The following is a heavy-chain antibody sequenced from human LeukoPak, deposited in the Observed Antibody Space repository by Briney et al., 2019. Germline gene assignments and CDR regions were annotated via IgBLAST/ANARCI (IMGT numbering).Heavy chain of an antibody. J-gene: IGHJ4*02. D-gene: IGHD1-14*01. V-gene: IGHV6-1*01. CDR2: TYYRSKWYN. CDR3: ARAQRGTYDY. CDR1: GNNVSSNSAA. Sequence: SQTSSLTCPISGNNVSSNSAAWNWIRKSPSRCLERLGRTYYRSKWYNDYAVSVKSRITINPDTSKNQFSLQLNSVTPEDTAVYYCARAQRGTYDYWGQGTLVTVSS.